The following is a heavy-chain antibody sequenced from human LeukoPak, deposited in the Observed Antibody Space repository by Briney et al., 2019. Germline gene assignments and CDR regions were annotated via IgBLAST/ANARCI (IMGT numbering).Heavy chain of an antibody. CDR1: GGSISSGGYS. D-gene: IGHD3-10*01. CDR3: AKDLGLSRGVKAGY. Sequence: ETLSLTCAVSGGSISSGGYSWSWLRQAPGKGLEWVSAISGSGGSTYYADSVKGRFTISRDISKNTLYLQMNSLRAEDTAVYYCAKDLGLSRGVKAGYWGQGTLVTVSS. V-gene: IGHV3-23*01. CDR2: ISGSGGST. J-gene: IGHJ4*02.